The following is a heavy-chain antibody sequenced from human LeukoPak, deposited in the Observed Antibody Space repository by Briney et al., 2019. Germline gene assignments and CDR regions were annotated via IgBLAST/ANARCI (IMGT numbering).Heavy chain of an antibody. D-gene: IGHD6-13*01. CDR3: ARDGSRGIAAAGNFDY. CDR2: INHSGST. J-gene: IGHJ4*02. Sequence: PSETLSLTCAVYGGSITGYYWSWIRQPPGKGLEWIGEINHSGSTNYNPSLKSRVTISVDTSKNQFSLKLSSVTAADTAVYYCARDGSRGIAAAGNFDYWGQGTLVTVSS. CDR1: GGSITGYY. V-gene: IGHV4-34*01.